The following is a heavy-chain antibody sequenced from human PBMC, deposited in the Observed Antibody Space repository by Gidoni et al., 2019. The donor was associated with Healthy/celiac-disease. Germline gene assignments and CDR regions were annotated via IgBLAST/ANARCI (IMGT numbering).Heavy chain of an antibody. V-gene: IGHV3-7*04. Sequence: EVQLVESGGGLVQPGGSLRLSCAASGFTFSSYWMSWVRQAPGKGLEWVANIKQDGSEKYYVDSVKGRFTISRDNAKNSLYLQMNSLRAEDTAVYYCARALRGRRAVATDYWGQGTLVTVSS. D-gene: IGHD6-19*01. CDR2: IKQDGSEK. CDR1: GFTFSSYW. J-gene: IGHJ4*02. CDR3: ARALRGRRAVATDY.